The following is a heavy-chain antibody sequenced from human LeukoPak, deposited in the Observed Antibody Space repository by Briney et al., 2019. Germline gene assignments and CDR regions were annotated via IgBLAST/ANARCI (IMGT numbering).Heavy chain of an antibody. CDR3: ARHFLPQYNNDVWRKGPSYPRDLDS. J-gene: IGHJ4*02. Sequence: SETLSLTCTVSGGSINGYYWSWIRQPPGKGLEWIGYVYYNGNTNYNPSLKSRVTISVETSKNQFSLKLTSVTAADTAVYYCARHFLPQYNNDVWRKGPSYPRDLDSWGQGTLVTVSS. V-gene: IGHV4-59*08. D-gene: IGHD1-1*01. CDR1: GGSINGYY. CDR2: VYYNGNT.